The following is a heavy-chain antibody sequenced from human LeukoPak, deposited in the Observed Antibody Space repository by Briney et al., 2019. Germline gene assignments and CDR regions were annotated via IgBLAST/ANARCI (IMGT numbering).Heavy chain of an antibody. V-gene: IGHV2-5*05. CDR2: IYWDDDK. Sequence: SGPTLVNPTQTLTLTCTCSGFSLSTSGVGVGWIRQPPGKALEWLALIYWDDDKRYGPSLKSRLTITKDTSKNQVVLTMTNMDPVDTATYYCAHRRGVILYFDYWGQGTLVTVSS. D-gene: IGHD3-16*01. CDR1: GFSLSTSGVG. J-gene: IGHJ4*02. CDR3: AHRRGVILYFDY.